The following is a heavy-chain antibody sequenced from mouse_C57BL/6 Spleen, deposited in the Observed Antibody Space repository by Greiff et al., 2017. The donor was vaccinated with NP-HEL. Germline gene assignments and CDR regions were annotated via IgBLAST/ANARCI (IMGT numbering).Heavy chain of an antibody. Sequence: VKLQESGPELVKPGASVKISCKASGYAFSSSWMNWVKQRPGKGLEWIGRIYPGDGDTNYNGKFKGKATLTADKSSSTAYMQLSSLTSEDSAVYFCVDMVTTAFYYAMDYWGQGTSVTVSS. D-gene: IGHD2-2*01. CDR2: IYPGDGDT. CDR3: VDMVTTAFYYAMDY. V-gene: IGHV1-82*01. CDR1: GYAFSSSW. J-gene: IGHJ4*01.